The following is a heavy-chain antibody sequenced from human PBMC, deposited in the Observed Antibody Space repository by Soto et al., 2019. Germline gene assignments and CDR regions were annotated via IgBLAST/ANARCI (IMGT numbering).Heavy chain of an antibody. D-gene: IGHD6-19*01. CDR2: IKQDGSEK. V-gene: IGHV3-7*01. CDR1: GFTFSNYW. J-gene: IGHJ4*01. CDR3: ARVVHSYGWMYDY. Sequence: GGSLRLSCAASGFTFSNYWMSWVRQAPGKGLQWVVNIKQDGSEKYYMDSVRGRFTVSRDNAKNSLYLQMNSLRGEDTAVYFCARVVHSYGWMYDYWGQGSLVTVSS.